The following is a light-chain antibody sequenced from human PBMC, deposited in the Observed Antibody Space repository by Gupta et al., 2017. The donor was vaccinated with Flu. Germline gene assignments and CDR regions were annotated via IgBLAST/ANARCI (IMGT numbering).Light chain of an antibody. CDR1: NMGSKS. CDR3: QVWDSGSDLWV. J-gene: IGLJ3*02. Sequence: LTGGRNNMGSKSVHRYRQRPGQAPVLVVYDVTYDDSDRPSRIPERFSGSNSGNTATLTITRVEAGDEADYYCQVWDSGSDLWVFGGGTKLTVL. V-gene: IGLV3-21*02. CDR2: DVTYDDS.